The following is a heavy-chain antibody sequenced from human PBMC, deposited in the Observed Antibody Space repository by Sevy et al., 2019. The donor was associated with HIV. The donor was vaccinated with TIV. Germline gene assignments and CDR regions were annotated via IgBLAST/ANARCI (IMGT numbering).Heavy chain of an antibody. CDR1: GFTFSNHG. CDR3: AKDRKVLLVVYAIPFDVFDI. D-gene: IGHD2-8*02. V-gene: IGHV3-30*02. Sequence: GGSLRLSCAASGFTFSNHGMHWVRQAPGKGLEWVAFIRYDGSNEYYGHSVKGRFTISRDKSKDTLYLQMNSLRPEDTAVYFCAKDRKVLLVVYAIPFDVFDIWGHGTMVTVSS. CDR2: IRYDGSNE. J-gene: IGHJ3*02.